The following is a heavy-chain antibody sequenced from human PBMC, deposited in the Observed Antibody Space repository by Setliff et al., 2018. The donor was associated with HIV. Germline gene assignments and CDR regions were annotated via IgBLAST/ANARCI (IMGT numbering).Heavy chain of an antibody. V-gene: IGHV4-61*02. D-gene: IGHD3-3*01. Sequence: SEILSLTCTVSGDSINSGSYHWNWIRQPAGKGLEWIGRIYISGSANYNPSLKSRVTISVDTSKNQFSLKLSSVTAADTAVYYCARQIIDDFWSAYNYWGQGTLVTVSS. CDR2: IYISGSA. CDR3: ARQIIDDFWSAYNY. J-gene: IGHJ4*02. CDR1: GDSINSGSYH.